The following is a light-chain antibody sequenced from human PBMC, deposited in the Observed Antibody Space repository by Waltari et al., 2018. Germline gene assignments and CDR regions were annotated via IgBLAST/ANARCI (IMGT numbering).Light chain of an antibody. CDR2: DVA. V-gene: IGLV2-14*03. Sequence: QSALTQPASVSGSPGQSISISCTGTSSDVGGYNFVSWYQQHPGKAPQLMIYDVANRPSGVSNRFSGSKSGNTASLTISGLQAEDEADYYCSSYTSSSTRVFGTGTEVTVL. CDR3: SSYTSSSTRV. CDR1: SSDVGGYNF. J-gene: IGLJ1*01.